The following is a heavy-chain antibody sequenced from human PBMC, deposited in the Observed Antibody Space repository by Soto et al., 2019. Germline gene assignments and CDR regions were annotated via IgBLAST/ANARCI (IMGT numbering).Heavy chain of an antibody. CDR2: INPNSGGT. CDR3: VRDGGMDV. J-gene: IGHJ6*02. V-gene: IGHV1-2*04. Sequence: QVQLVQSGAEVKKPGASVKVSCKASGYTFSDYYMHWVRQAPGQGLEWIGWINPNSGGTNYAQKFQGWVTMTRDTSISTVYMELRRLKSDDTAVYYCVRDGGMDVWGQGTTVTVSS. CDR1: GYTFSDYY.